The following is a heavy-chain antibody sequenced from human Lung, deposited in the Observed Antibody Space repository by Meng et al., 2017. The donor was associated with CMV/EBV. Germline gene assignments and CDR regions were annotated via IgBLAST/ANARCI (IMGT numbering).Heavy chain of an antibody. CDR1: GDSISSCEYF. CDR2: MDYRGST. J-gene: IGHJ4*02. CDR3: ARGELLWDY. D-gene: IGHD2-2*01. Sequence: QVQLHASGPRLGNPSQTLTLTCTVSGDSISSCEYFLSWIRQPPGKCLEWIGYMDYRGSTFYNPSLKSRVTISVDTSKNQFSLKLSSVTAADTAVYFCARGELLWDYWGQGTLVTVSS. V-gene: IGHV4-30-4*01.